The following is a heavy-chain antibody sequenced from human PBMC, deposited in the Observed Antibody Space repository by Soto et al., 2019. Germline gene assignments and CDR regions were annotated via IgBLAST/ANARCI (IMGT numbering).Heavy chain of an antibody. CDR3: ARDQMTTFPSPIDY. D-gene: IGHD3-16*01. CDR2: ISAYNGNT. Sequence: GASVKVSCKASGYTFTSYGISWVRQAPGQGLEWMGWISAYNGNTNYVQKLQGRVTMTTDTSTSTAYMELRSLRSDDTAVHFCARDQMTTFPSPIDYWGPGTLVTVS. CDR1: GYTFTSYG. J-gene: IGHJ4*02. V-gene: IGHV1-18*01.